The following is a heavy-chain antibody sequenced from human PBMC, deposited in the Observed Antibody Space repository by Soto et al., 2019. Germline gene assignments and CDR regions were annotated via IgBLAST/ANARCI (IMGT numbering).Heavy chain of an antibody. D-gene: IGHD2-8*01. J-gene: IGHJ3*02. CDR3: AKETANGGGDFDI. V-gene: IGHV3-23*01. Sequence: GGSLRLSCAASGFICSSYDMSWVRQAPGKGLEWVSTILVGGSTHYEDSVKGRFTISRDRSKNTLYLQMNSLTAGDTAVYYCAKETANGGGDFDICGQGTMVTVSS. CDR1: GFICSSYD. CDR2: ILVGGST.